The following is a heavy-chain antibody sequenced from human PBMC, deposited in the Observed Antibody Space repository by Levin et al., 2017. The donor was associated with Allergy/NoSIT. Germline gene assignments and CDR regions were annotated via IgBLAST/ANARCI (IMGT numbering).Heavy chain of an antibody. D-gene: IGHD4-17*01. CDR3: VKATRERWAKNGYGDYNGVYQFEY. CDR2: IRWNSGSI. V-gene: IGHV3-9*01. CDR1: GFTFDDYA. Sequence: PGGSLRLSCAASGFTFDDYAMHWVRQVPGKGLEWVSGIRWNSGSIGYGDSVKGRFIVARDNAKRSMYLQMNSLRVEDTALYYCVKATRERWAKNGYGDYNGVYQFEYWGQGTLVTVSS. J-gene: IGHJ4*02.